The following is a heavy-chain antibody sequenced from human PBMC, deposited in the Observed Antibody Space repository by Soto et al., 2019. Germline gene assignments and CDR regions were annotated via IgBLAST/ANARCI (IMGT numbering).Heavy chain of an antibody. CDR3: ATSEVVVIRIDN. CDR2: ISYNGRT. V-gene: IGHV4-31*03. D-gene: IGHD3-22*01. J-gene: IGHJ4*02. CDR1: GASITRGGFL. Sequence: LSLTCSVSGASITRGGFLWTWIRQHPGKGLEWIGFISYNGRTSYNPSLKSRVTISADTSKNQFSLQLSSVTAADTAVYYCATSEVVVIRIDNWGQGIRVTVSS.